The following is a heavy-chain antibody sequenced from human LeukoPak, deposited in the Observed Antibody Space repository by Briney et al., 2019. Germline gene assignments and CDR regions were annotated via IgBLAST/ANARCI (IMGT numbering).Heavy chain of an antibody. V-gene: IGHV4-4*07. CDR1: GGSISSYY. CDR2: IYTSGST. CDR3: ARDYYCGGDCYSGFDY. Sequence: SETLSLTCTVSGGSISSYYWSWIRQPAGKGLEWIGRIYTSGSTNYNSSLKSRVTMSVDTSKNQFSLKLSSVTAADTAVYYCARDYYCGGDCYSGFDYWGQGTLVTVSS. D-gene: IGHD2-21*02. J-gene: IGHJ4*02.